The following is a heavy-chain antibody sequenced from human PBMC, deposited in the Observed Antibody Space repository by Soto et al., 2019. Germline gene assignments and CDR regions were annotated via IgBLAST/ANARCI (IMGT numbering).Heavy chain of an antibody. CDR2: INPNSGGT. CDR1: GYTSTGYY. D-gene: IGHD3-22*01. CDR3: ARGPYDSSGSQCAFDI. Sequence: ASVKVSCKASGYTSTGYYMHWVRQAPGQGLEWMGWINPNSGGTNYAQKFQGWVTMTRDTSISTAYMELSRLRSDDTAVYYCARGPYDSSGSQCAFDIWGQGTMVTVSS. V-gene: IGHV1-2*04. J-gene: IGHJ3*02.